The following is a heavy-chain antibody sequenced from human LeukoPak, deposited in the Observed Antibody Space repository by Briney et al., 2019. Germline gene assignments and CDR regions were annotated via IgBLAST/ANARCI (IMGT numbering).Heavy chain of an antibody. CDR2: ISTSGDI. Sequence: GGSLRLSCVGSGFTFSSHDIHWVRQVTGKGLGWVSAISTSGDIHYSDSVKGRFTISREDAQNSLYLQMNSLRAGDTAVYFCAREHPTRGYCYYDVWGRGGLVTVTS. CDR3: AREHPTRGYCYYDV. V-gene: IGHV3-13*01. J-gene: IGHJ2*01. CDR1: GFTFSSHD.